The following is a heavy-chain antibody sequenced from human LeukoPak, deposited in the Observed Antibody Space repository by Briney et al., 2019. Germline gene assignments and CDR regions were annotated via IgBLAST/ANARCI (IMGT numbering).Heavy chain of an antibody. CDR3: ARESFSPYYYGLDV. CDR1: GFTVSSNY. V-gene: IGHV3-66*01. Sequence: PGGSLRLSCAASGFTVSSNYMSWVRQAPGKGLEWVSVIYSGGSIYYADSVKGRFTISRDNSKNTLYLQMNSLRAEDTAVYYCARESFSPYYYGLDVWGQGTTVTVSS. D-gene: IGHD2/OR15-2a*01. J-gene: IGHJ6*02. CDR2: IYSGGSI.